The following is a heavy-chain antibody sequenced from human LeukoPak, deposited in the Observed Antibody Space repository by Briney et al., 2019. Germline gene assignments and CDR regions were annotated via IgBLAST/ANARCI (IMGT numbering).Heavy chain of an antibody. CDR2: IIPIFGTA. Sequence: ASVKVSCKASGGTFSSYAISWVRQAPGQGLEWMGGIIPIFGTANYAQKFQGRVTITTDESTSTAYMELSSLRSEDTAVYYCARDRSITNYYDSSGYSYYFDYWGQGTLVTVSS. J-gene: IGHJ4*02. V-gene: IGHV1-69*05. D-gene: IGHD3-22*01. CDR3: ARDRSITNYYDSSGYSYYFDY. CDR1: GGTFSSYA.